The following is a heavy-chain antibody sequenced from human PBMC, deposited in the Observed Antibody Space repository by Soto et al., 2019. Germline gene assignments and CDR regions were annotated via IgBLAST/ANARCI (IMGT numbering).Heavy chain of an antibody. V-gene: IGHV1-18*01. CDR1: GYTFISYG. D-gene: IGHD2-15*01. CDR2: INAFNGNA. Sequence: QVQLVQSGAEVKKPGASVKASCKASGYTFISYGISWVRQAPGQGLEWKGWINAFNGNANYAQKLQGRVTMTSDTSTSTACRELRSLRSDDTAVYCCATDPVAGSCVDYWGPGTVVTVSS. CDR3: ATDPVAGSCVDY. J-gene: IGHJ4*02.